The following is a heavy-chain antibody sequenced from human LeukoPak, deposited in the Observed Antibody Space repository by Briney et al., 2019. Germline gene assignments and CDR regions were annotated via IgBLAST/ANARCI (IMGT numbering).Heavy chain of an antibody. CDR3: ARDAMVRGVLYYYGMDV. CDR2: ISSSGSTI. V-gene: IGHV3-11*01. D-gene: IGHD3-10*01. J-gene: IGHJ6*02. CDR1: GFTFSDYY. Sequence: GGSLRLSCAASGFTFSDYYMSWIRQAPGKGLEWVSYISSSGSTIYYAGSVKGRFTISRDNAKNSLYLQMNSLRAEDTAVYYCARDAMVRGVLYYYGMDVWGQGTTVTVSS.